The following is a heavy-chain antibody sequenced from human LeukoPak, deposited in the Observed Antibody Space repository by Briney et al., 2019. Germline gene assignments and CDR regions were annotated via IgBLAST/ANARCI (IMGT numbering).Heavy chain of an antibody. D-gene: IGHD3-10*01. V-gene: IGHV1-24*01. J-gene: IGHJ6*02. Sequence: ASVKVSCKVSGYTLTELSMHWVRQTPGKGLEWMGGFDPEDGETLYAQKFQGRVTMTEDTSTDTAYMELSSLRSEDTSVYYCATDQRGAGLGYRYGSGSYNGMDVWGQGTTVTVSS. CDR3: ATDQRGAGLGYRYGSGSYNGMDV. CDR2: FDPEDGET. CDR1: GYTLTELS.